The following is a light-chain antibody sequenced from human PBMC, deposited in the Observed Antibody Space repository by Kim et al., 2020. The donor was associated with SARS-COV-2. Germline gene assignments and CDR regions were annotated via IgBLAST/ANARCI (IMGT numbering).Light chain of an antibody. CDR2: DVS. V-gene: IGLV2-14*03. CDR1: SSDVGGYNF. CDR3: SSYTSKNIPYV. Sequence: QSALTQPASVSGSPGQSIAISCTGTSSDVGGYNFLSWYQLHPDKAPKLVIFDVSNRPSGVSNRFSASKSGNTASLTISGLQAEDEADYYCSSYTSKNIPYVFGTGTKVTVL. J-gene: IGLJ1*01.